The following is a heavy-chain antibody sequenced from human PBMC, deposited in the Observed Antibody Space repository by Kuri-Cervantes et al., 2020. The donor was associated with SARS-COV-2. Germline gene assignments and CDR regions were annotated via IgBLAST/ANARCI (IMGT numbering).Heavy chain of an antibody. D-gene: IGHD1-7*01. CDR2: IDPTDSET. Sequence: GESLKISCKGSGYMFTSYWIIWVRQMPGKGLEWMGRIDPTDSETNYSPSFQGHVTISADKSINTAYLQWSSLKASDSAMYYCARRMISGTIDWFDSWGQGTLVTVSS. CDR1: GYMFTSYW. CDR3: ARRMISGTIDWFDS. J-gene: IGHJ5*01. V-gene: IGHV5-10-1*01.